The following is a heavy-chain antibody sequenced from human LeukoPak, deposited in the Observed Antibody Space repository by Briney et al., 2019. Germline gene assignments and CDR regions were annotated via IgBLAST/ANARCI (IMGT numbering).Heavy chain of an antibody. D-gene: IGHD3-22*01. CDR2: ISGSGGST. CDR1: GFTFSSYA. CDR3: AKDLDYYDSSTRFDY. V-gene: IGHV3-23*01. J-gene: IGHJ4*02. Sequence: PGGSLRLSCAASGFTFSSYAMSWVRQAPGKGLEWVSAISGSGGSTYYAESVKGRFTISRDNSKNTLYLQMNSLRAEDTAVYCCAKDLDYYDSSTRFDYWGQGTLVTVSS.